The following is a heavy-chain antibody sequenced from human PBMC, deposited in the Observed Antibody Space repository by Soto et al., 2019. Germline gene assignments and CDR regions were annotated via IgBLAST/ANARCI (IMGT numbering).Heavy chain of an antibody. CDR3: ATLQRVVPAAIGHHYYYGMDV. J-gene: IGHJ6*02. CDR1: GGSFSGYY. CDR2: INHSGST. D-gene: IGHD2-2*02. Sequence: SETLSLTCAVYGGSFSGYYWSWIRQPPGKWLEWIGEINHSGSTNYNPSLKSRVTISVDTSKNQFSLKLSSVTAADTAVYYCATLQRVVPAAIGHHYYYGMDVWGQGXTVTVYS. V-gene: IGHV4-34*01.